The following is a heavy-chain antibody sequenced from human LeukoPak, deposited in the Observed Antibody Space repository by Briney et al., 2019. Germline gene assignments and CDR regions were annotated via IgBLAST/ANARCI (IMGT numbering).Heavy chain of an antibody. V-gene: IGHV4-39*01. J-gene: IGHJ4*02. Sequence: SETLSLTCTVSGGSISNSDYYWDWIRQPPGKGLEWIGSINYRGSTYYNPSLEGRVTISVDTSKNQFSLKLSSVTAADTAVYYCARHKGDSGSYYVFFDYWGQGTLVTVSS. CDR3: ARHKGDSGSYYVFFDY. CDR1: GGSISNSDYY. CDR2: INYRGST. D-gene: IGHD1-26*01.